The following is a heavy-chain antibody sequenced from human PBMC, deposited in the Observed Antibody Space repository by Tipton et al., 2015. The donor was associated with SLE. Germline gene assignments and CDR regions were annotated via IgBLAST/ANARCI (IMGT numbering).Heavy chain of an antibody. Sequence: TLSLTCTVSGYSINSAYYWGWIRQPPGKGLEWIGSIYHSGSPYYNPSLKSRVTISVDTSKNQFSLKLSSVTAADTAVYYCARGRTYYDYDYWGQGTLVTVSS. J-gene: IGHJ4*02. CDR3: ARGRTYYDYDY. V-gene: IGHV4-38-2*02. CDR2: IYHSGSP. CDR1: GYSINSAYY. D-gene: IGHD3-3*01.